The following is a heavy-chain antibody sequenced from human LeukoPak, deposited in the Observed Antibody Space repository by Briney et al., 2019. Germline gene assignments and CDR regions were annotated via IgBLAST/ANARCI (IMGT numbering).Heavy chain of an antibody. D-gene: IGHD3-22*01. J-gene: IGHJ5*02. CDR2: IYYSGST. CDR3: ARVIVGDSSGELRFDP. V-gene: IGHV4-59*01. Sequence: SETLSLTCTASGGSISSYYWSWIRQPPGKGLEWIGYIYYSGSTNYNPSLKSRVTTSVDTSKNQFSLKLSSVTAADTAVYYCARVIVGDSSGELRFDPWGQGTLVTVSS. CDR1: GGSISSYY.